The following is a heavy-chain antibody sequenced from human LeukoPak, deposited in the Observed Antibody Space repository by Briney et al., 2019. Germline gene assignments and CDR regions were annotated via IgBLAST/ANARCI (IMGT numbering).Heavy chain of an antibody. CDR2: IASDGSST. Sequence: GGSLRLSCAASGFTFSSYWMNWVRQAPGKGLVWVSRIASDGSSTTYADSVKGRFSISRDNAKNTLYLQMNSLRAEDTAVYYCARDKRGPHGYYGMDVWGQGTTVTVSS. V-gene: IGHV3-74*01. D-gene: IGHD3-10*01. CDR1: GFTFSSYW. J-gene: IGHJ6*02. CDR3: ARDKRGPHGYYGMDV.